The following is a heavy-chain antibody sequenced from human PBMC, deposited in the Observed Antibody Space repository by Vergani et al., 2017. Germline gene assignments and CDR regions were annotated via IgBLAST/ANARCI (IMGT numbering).Heavy chain of an antibody. V-gene: IGHV1-69*12. J-gene: IGHJ6*02. CDR1: GGTFSSFA. D-gene: IGHD6-13*01. Sequence: QVQLVQSGAEVKKPGSSVKVSCKASGGTFSSFAISWVRQAPGQGLEWMGGIIPIFGTANYAQKFQGRVTITADESTSTAYMELSSLRSEDTAVYYCAREGPTAAGYYYYYGMDVWGQGTTVTVSS. CDR3: AREGPTAAGYYYYYGMDV. CDR2: IIPIFGTA.